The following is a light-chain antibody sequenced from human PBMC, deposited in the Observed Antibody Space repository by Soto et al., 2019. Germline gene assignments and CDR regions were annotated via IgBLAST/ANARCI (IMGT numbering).Light chain of an antibody. CDR3: LQDYNFPYT. CDR2: AAS. J-gene: IGKJ2*01. CDR1: QGIKND. Sequence: AIQMTQSPSYLSATVGDRVTITCRASQGIKNDLGWYQQRPGKGPKLLIYAASSLQSGVPSRFSGSGSGTDFTLTISSLQPEDFATYYCLQDYNFPYTFGQGTKVDIK. V-gene: IGKV1-6*01.